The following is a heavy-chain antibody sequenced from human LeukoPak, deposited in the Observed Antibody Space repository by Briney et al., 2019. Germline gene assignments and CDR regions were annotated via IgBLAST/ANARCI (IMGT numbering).Heavy chain of an antibody. CDR1: GFTFSSYA. D-gene: IGHD3-10*01. V-gene: IGHV3-23*01. J-gene: IGHJ4*02. CDR3: ARGYYYGSGSYYNGQPFYY. CDR2: ISGSGGST. Sequence: GGSLRLSCAASGFTFSSYAMSWVRQAPGKGLEWVSAISGSGGSTYYADSVKGRFTISRDNSKNTLYLQMNSLRAEDTAVYYCARGYYYGSGSYYNGQPFYYWGQGTLVTVSS.